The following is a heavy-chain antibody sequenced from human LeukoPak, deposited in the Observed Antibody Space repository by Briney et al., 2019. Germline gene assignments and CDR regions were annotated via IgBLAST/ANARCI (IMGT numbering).Heavy chain of an antibody. CDR1: GYTFTSYD. Sequence: ASVKVSCKASGYTFTSYDINWVRQATGQGLEWMGWMNPNSGNTGYAQKFQGRVTITRNTSISTAYMELSSLRSEDTAVYYCARDRGAKLERLYAFDVWGQGTMVTVSS. J-gene: IGHJ3*01. V-gene: IGHV1-8*03. CDR3: ARDRGAKLERLYAFDV. CDR2: MNPNSGNT. D-gene: IGHD1-1*01.